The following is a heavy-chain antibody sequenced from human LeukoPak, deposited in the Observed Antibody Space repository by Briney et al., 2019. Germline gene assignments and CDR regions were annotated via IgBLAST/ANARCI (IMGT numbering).Heavy chain of an antibody. CDR3: ARGELQLERRYNWFDP. CDR2: MNPNSGNT. Sequence: ASVKVSCKASGYTFTSYDINWVRQATGQGLEWMGWMNPNSGNTGYAQKSQGRVTMTRNTSISTAYMELSSLRSEDTAVYYCARGELQLERRYNWFDPWGQGTLVTVSS. J-gene: IGHJ5*02. D-gene: IGHD1-1*01. V-gene: IGHV1-8*01. CDR1: GYTFTSYD.